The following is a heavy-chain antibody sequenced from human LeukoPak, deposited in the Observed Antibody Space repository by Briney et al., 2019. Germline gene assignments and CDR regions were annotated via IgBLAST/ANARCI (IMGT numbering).Heavy chain of an antibody. Sequence: PGGSLRLSCAASGFTFSNYAIHWVRQAPGKGLEWVAVMSYDGSKRYYADSVKGRFTISRDNSKNTLYLQMNSLTTEDTAVYYCARDQRPYYFYGLDVWGQGTTVTVS. CDR1: GFTFSNYA. CDR3: ARDQRPYYFYGLDV. V-gene: IGHV3-30*04. CDR2: MSYDGSKR. J-gene: IGHJ6*02. D-gene: IGHD5-24*01.